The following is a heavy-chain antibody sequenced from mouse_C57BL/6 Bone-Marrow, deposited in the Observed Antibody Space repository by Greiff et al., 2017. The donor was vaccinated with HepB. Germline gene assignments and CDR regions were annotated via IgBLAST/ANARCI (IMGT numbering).Heavy chain of an antibody. CDR2: IDPSDSYT. Sequence: QVQLQQPGAELVMPGASVKLSCKASGYTFTSYWMHWVKQRPGQGLEWIGEIDPSDSYTNYNQKFKGKSTLTVDKSSSTAYMQLSSLTSEDSAVYYCARGGYDPLYYAMDYWGQGTSVTVSS. CDR1: GYTFTSYW. V-gene: IGHV1-69*01. D-gene: IGHD2-2*01. J-gene: IGHJ4*01. CDR3: ARGGYDPLYYAMDY.